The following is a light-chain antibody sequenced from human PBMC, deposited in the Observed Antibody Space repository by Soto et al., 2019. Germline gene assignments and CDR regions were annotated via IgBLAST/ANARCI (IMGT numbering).Light chain of an antibody. CDR1: SSDVGSYNL. CDR2: EVS. Sequence: QSALTQPAPVSGSPGQSITISCTGTSSDVGSYNLVSWYQQHPGKAPKLMIYEVSKRPSGVSNRFSGSKSGNTASLTISGLQAEDEADYYCCSYAGSDYVFGTGTKVTVL. CDR3: CSYAGSDYV. V-gene: IGLV2-23*02. J-gene: IGLJ1*01.